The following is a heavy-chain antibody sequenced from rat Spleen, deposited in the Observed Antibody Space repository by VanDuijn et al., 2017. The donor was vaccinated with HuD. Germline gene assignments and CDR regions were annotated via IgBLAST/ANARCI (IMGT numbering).Heavy chain of an antibody. CDR2: ISAGGGST. V-gene: IGHV5-31*01. CDR1: GFTFKNYW. J-gene: IGHJ4*01. CDR3: TRDNERSYVMDG. Sequence: EVRLVESGGGLVQPGGSLRLSCVASGFTFKNYWMTWIRQAPGKGLEWVAYISAGGGSTYYRDSVKGRFTISRDTAKSTLYLQMNSLRSEDTAIYYCTRDNERSYVMDGWGQGASVTVSS.